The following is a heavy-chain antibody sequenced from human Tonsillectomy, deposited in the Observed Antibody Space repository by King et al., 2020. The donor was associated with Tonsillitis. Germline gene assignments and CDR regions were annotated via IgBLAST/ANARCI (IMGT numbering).Heavy chain of an antibody. CDR3: AKGIWKLPRYTLLNEAFDV. CDR2: ISYDGSNK. CDR1: GFTFSSYG. V-gene: IGHV3-30*18. J-gene: IGHJ3*01. Sequence: QVQLVESGGGVVQPGRSLRLSCAASGFTFSSYGMHWVRQAPGKGLEWVAVISYDGSNKYYADSVRGRFTISRDSSKNSLYLQMNSLRAEDTAVYYCAKGIWKLPRYTLLNEAFDVWGQGTMVTVSS. D-gene: IGHD2-15*01.